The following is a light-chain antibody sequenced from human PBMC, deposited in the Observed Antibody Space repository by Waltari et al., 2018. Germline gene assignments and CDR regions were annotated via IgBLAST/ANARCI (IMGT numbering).Light chain of an antibody. CDR2: GAS. J-gene: IGKJ1*01. CDR3: QQYNGYFTWT. CDR1: QHIRDW. Sequence: DVQMTQSPSTLSASVGDRVTSTCRASQHIRDWLAWYQQRPGKAPRLLIYGASTLQTGVPARFSGSGSGTEFTLTINSLQPDDFATYYCQQYNGYFTWTFGQGTKVEIK. V-gene: IGKV1-5*01.